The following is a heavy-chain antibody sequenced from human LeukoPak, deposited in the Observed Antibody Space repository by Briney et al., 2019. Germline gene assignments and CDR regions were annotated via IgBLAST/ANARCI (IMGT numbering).Heavy chain of an antibody. Sequence: SEALSLTCAVYGGSFSGYYWTWIRQPPGKGLEWIGEINHSGSTNYNPSLKSRVTISIDTSKNQFSLILSSVTAADTAVYYCARGLSDVYWGQGTLVTVSS. CDR2: INHSGST. J-gene: IGHJ4*02. CDR3: ARGLSDVY. V-gene: IGHV4-34*01. CDR1: GGSFSGYY.